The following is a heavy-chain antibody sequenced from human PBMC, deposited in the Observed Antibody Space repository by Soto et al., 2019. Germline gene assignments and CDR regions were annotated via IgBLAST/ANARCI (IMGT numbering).Heavy chain of an antibody. CDR1: GGTFSSYA. CDR2: IIPIFGTA. V-gene: IGHV1-69*13. CDR3: ARRYFSSTRCRSVYSYSGLDV. Sequence: SLKVSCKASGGTFSSYAISWVRQAPGQGLEWMGGIIPIFGTANYAQKFQGRVTITADESTSTAYMELSSLRSEDTAVYYCARRYFSSTRCRSVYSYSGLDVWGHGTTVTVSS. J-gene: IGHJ6*02. D-gene: IGHD2-2*01.